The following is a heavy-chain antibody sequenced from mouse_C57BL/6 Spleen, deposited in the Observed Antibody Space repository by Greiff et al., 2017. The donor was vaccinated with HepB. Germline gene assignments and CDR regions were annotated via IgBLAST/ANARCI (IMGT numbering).Heavy chain of an antibody. Sequence: VQLQQPGAELVRPGTSVKLSCKASGYTFTSYWMHWVKQRPGQGLEWIGVIDPSDSYTNYNQKFKGKATLTVDTSSSTAYMQLSSLTSEDSAVYYCATLTTVVDYYFDYWGQGTTLTVSS. D-gene: IGHD1-1*01. V-gene: IGHV1-59*01. CDR1: GYTFTSYW. CDR2: IDPSDSYT. CDR3: ATLTTVVDYYFDY. J-gene: IGHJ2*01.